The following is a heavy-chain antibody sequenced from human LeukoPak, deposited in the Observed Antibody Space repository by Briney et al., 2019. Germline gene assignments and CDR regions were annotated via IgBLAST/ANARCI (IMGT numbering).Heavy chain of an antibody. J-gene: IGHJ5*02. D-gene: IGHD2-2*01. V-gene: IGHV1-2*04. CDR3: ARVAWEYQLINWFDP. CDR2: INPNSGGT. Sequence: ASVKVSCKASGYTFTGYYMHWVRQAPGQGLEWMGWINPNSGGTNYAQKFQGWVTMTRDTSISTAYMELSRLRSDDTAVYYCARVAWEYQLINWFDPWGQGTLVTVSS. CDR1: GYTFTGYY.